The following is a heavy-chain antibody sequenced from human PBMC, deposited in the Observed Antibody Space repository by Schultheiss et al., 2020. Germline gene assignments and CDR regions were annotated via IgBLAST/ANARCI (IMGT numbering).Heavy chain of an antibody. Sequence: ASVKVSCKASGYTFTSYDINWVRQATGQGLEWMGWMNPNSGNTGYAQKFQGRVTMTRNTSISTAYMELSRLRSDDTAVYYCARDWGLSSSPEYYYYGMDVWGKGTTGTVSS. J-gene: IGHJ6*04. D-gene: IGHD6-6*01. CDR2: MNPNSGNT. CDR3: ARDWGLSSSPEYYYYGMDV. CDR1: GYTFTSYD. V-gene: IGHV1-8*01.